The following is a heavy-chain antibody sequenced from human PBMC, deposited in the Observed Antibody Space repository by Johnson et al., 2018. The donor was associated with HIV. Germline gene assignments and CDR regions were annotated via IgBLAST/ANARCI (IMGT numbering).Heavy chain of an antibody. CDR2: IKQDGSEK. V-gene: IGHV3-7*01. CDR1: GFTFSSYW. D-gene: IGHD3-16*01. CDR3: ARDRWGLKDAFDI. J-gene: IGHJ3*02. Sequence: MMLVESGGGLVQPGRSLRLSCAASGFTFSSYWMSWVRQAPGKGLEWVANIKQDGSEKYKVDSVKGRFTISRDNAKNSLYLQMNSLRAEDTAVYYCARDRWGLKDAFDIWGQGTMVTVSS.